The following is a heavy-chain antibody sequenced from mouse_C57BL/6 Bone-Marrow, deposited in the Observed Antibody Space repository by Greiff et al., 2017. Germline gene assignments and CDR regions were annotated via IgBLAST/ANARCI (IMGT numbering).Heavy chain of an antibody. CDR1: GYAFSSSW. V-gene: IGHV1-80*01. CDR2: IYPGDGDT. Sequence: VQRVESGAELVKPGASVKISCKASGYAFSSSWMNWVKQRPGQGLEWIGQIYPGDGDTNYNGKFKGKATLTADNSSSTAYMQLSSLTSEDSAVYFCARRLCYYGSSSWYFDFWGTGTTVTVSS. J-gene: IGHJ1*03. CDR3: ARRLCYYGSSSWYFDF. D-gene: IGHD1-1*01.